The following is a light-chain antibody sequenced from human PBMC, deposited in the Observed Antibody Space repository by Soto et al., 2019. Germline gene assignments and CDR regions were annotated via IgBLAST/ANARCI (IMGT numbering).Light chain of an antibody. CDR3: QQYYSPPLT. CDR2: WAS. J-gene: IGKJ4*01. V-gene: IGKV4-1*01. CDR1: QNVLYSSNNKKQ. Sequence: IVMTQSPDSLAVSLGERATINCTSSQNVLYSSNNKKQLAWYQQQPGKPPKLLIYWASTRESGVPHRFSGSGSGKDFILTISSLQAEDVAVYYCQQYYSPPLTFGGGTKVEIK.